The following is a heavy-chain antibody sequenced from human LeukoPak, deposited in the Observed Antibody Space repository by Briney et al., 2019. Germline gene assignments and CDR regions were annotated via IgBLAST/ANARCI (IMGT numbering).Heavy chain of an antibody. CDR1: GGSFSGYY. D-gene: IGHD6-13*01. V-gene: IGHV4-34*01. Sequence: SETLSLTCAVYGGSFSGYYWSWIRQPPGKGLEWIGEINHSGSTNYNPSLKSRVTISVDTSKNQFSLKLSSVTAADTPVYYCARDLAAAQGGWFDPWGQGTLVTVSS. CDR3: ARDLAAAQGGWFDP. J-gene: IGHJ5*02. CDR2: INHSGST.